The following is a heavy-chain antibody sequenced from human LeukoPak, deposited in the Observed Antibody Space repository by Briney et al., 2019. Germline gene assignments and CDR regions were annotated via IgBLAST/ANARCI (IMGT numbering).Heavy chain of an antibody. CDR1: GFTFSSRW. V-gene: IGHV3-74*01. J-gene: IGHJ3*02. CDR3: ASDDSYAFDI. Sequence: PGESLRLSCAASGFTFSSRWMHWVRQAPGKGLVWVSHVNSDESSTNYADSVKGRFTISRDNTKNTLYLQMNSLRAEDTAVYYCASDDSYAFDIWGQGTMVTVSS. D-gene: IGHD2-21*01. CDR2: VNSDESST.